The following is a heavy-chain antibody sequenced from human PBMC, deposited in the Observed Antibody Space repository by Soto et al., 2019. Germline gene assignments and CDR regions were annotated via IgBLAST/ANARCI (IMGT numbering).Heavy chain of an antibody. CDR3: AMGHYGENDAFDI. CDR1: GGSISSGGYY. D-gene: IGHD4-17*01. V-gene: IGHV4-31*01. J-gene: IGHJ3*02. CDR2: IYYSGST. Sequence: QVQLQESGPGLVKPSQTLSLTCTVSGGSISSGGYYWSWIRQHPGKGLEWIGYIYYSGSTYYNPSLKSLVTISVNTSKNQFSLKLSSVTAADTAVYYCAMGHYGENDAFDICGQGTMVTVSS.